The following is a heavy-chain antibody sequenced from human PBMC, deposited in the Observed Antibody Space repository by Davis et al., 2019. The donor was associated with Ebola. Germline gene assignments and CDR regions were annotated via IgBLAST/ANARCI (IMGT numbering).Heavy chain of an antibody. CDR1: GYTFTGNN. D-gene: IGHD2-8*02. Sequence: ASVKVSCKASGYTFTGNNMNWVRQAPGQGLEWMGWINPNSVGTNYAQKFQGRVTMTRDTSISTAYMELSRLRSDDTAIYYCTIGGITGGFDYWGQGTLVTVSS. CDR3: TIGGITGGFDY. CDR2: INPNSVGT. V-gene: IGHV1-2*02. J-gene: IGHJ4*02.